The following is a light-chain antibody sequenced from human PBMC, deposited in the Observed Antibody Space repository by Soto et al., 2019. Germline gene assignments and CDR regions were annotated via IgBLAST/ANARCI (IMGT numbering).Light chain of an antibody. V-gene: IGKV3-11*01. CDR1: QSVSSF. CDR3: QQRNSWPYT. J-gene: IGKJ2*01. Sequence: EIGLTQSPATLSLSPGEGATLSCRASQSVSSFLAWYQQKPGQAPRLLIYDASNRATGIPARFSGSGSGTDFTLTISSLEPEDFAVYYCQQRNSWPYTFGQGTKLEIK. CDR2: DAS.